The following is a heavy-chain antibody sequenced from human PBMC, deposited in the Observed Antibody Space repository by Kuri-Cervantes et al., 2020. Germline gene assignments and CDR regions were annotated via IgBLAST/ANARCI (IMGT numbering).Heavy chain of an antibody. J-gene: IGHJ5*02. Sequence: SGPTLVKPTQTLTLTCTFSGFSLSTSGVGVGWIRQPPGKALEWLALIYWDDDKRYSPSLKSRLTITKDTPKNQVVLTMTNMYPVATATYSCAPRLFYDNWFDPWGQGTLATVSS. D-gene: IGHD2/OR15-2a*01. CDR1: GFSLSTSGVG. CDR2: IYWDDDK. V-gene: IGHV2-5*02. CDR3: APRLFYDNWFDP.